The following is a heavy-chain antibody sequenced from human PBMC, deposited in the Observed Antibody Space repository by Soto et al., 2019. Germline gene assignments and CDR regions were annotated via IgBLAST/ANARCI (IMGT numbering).Heavy chain of an antibody. CDR1: VGTFSSYT. J-gene: IGHJ4*02. Sequence: QVQLVQSGAEVKKPGSSVKVSCKASVGTFSSYTISWVRQAPGQGLEWMGRIIPILGIANYAQKFQGRVTFTADKTTSTAYMDLSSLRSEDTAAYYCAMEYCSRTRCYRAYWGQGTLVTVSS. CDR3: AMEYCSRTRCYRAY. V-gene: IGHV1-69*02. D-gene: IGHD2-2*02. CDR2: IIPILGIA.